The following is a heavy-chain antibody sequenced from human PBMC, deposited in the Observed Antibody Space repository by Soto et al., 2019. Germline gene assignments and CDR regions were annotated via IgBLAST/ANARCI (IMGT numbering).Heavy chain of an antibody. CDR1: GFTFSSYG. J-gene: IGHJ4*02. CDR3: ARDPTTLKDFDWFFDY. Sequence: GGSLRLSCAASGFTFSSYGMHWVRQAPGKGLEWVAVIWYDGSNKYYADSVKGRFTISRDNSKNTLYLQMNSLRAEDTAVYYCARDPTTLKDFDWFFDYWGQGTLVTVSS. D-gene: IGHD3-9*01. V-gene: IGHV3-33*01. CDR2: IWYDGSNK.